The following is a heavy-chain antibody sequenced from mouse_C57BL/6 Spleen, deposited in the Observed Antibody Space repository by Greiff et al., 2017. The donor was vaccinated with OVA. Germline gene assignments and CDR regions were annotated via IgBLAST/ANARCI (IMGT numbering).Heavy chain of an antibody. V-gene: IGHV5-9-1*02. CDR2: ISSGGDYI. D-gene: IGHD2-5*01. Sequence: EVNVVESGEGLVKPGGSLKLSCAASGFTFSSYAMSWVRQTPEKRLEWVAYISSGGDYIYYADTVKGRFTISRDNARNTLYLQMSSLKSEDTAMYYCTREGTAYYSNFAWFAYWGQGTLVTVSA. CDR3: TREGTAYYSNFAWFAY. J-gene: IGHJ3*01. CDR1: GFTFSSYA.